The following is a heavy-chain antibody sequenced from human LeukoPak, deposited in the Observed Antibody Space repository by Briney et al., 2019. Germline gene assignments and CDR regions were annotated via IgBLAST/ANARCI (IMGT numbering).Heavy chain of an antibody. CDR2: INPNSGGT. D-gene: IGHD2-2*01. CDR1: GYTFTGYY. V-gene: IGHV1-2*02. Sequence: GASVKVSCKSSGYTFTGYYMHWVRQAPGQGLEWMGWINPNSGGTNYAQKCQGRVTMTRDTSISTAYMELSRLRSDDTAVYYCAREGYCSSTSCYDLDYWGQGTLVTVSS. J-gene: IGHJ4*02. CDR3: AREGYCSSTSCYDLDY.